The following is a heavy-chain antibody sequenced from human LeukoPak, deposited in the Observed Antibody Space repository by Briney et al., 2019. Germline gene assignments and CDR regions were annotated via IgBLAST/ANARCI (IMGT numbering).Heavy chain of an antibody. D-gene: IGHD3-3*01. CDR2: INHSGST. Sequence: SETLSLTCAVYGGSFSGYYWSWIRQPPGKGLEWIGEINHSGSTNYNPSLKSRVTISVDTSKNQFSLKLSSVTAADTAVYYCARVLRRYDFWSGYYAPVYMDVWGKGTAVTVSS. CDR1: GGSFSGYY. V-gene: IGHV4-34*01. CDR3: ARVLRRYDFWSGYYAPVYMDV. J-gene: IGHJ6*03.